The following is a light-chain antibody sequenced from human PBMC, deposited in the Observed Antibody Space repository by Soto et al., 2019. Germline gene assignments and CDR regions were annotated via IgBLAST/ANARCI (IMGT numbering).Light chain of an antibody. CDR3: QQYNKWPQWT. CDR2: SAS. Sequence: EVLMTQSPATLSVSPGERATPSCISSQSIRTDLAWYQQKPGQAPSLLIFSASTRATGVPARFSGSGSGTEFTLTISSLQSEDLAVYYCQQYNKWPQWTFGQGTKVDIK. V-gene: IGKV3-15*01. J-gene: IGKJ1*01. CDR1: QSIRTD.